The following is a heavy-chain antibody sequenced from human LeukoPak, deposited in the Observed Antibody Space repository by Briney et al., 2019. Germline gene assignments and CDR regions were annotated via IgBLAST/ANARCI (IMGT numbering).Heavy chain of an antibody. CDR3: AGRRYCSSTSCYMDAFDI. Sequence: GASVKVSCKASGYTFTGYYMHWVRQAPGQGLEWMGWISAYNGNTNYAQKLQGRVTMTTDTSTSTAYMELRSLRSDDTAVYYCAGRRYCSSTSCYMDAFDIWGQGTMVTVSS. V-gene: IGHV1-18*04. J-gene: IGHJ3*02. CDR2: ISAYNGNT. CDR1: GYTFTGYY. D-gene: IGHD2-2*02.